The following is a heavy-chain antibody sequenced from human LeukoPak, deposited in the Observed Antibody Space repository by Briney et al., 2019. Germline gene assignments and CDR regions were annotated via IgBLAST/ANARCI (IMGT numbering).Heavy chain of an antibody. D-gene: IGHD3-22*01. V-gene: IGHV1-69*02. CDR1: GGTFSSYT. CDR3: ARAPDSSGAFDI. CDR2: IIPILGIA. Sequence: WASVKVSCKASGGTFSSYTISWVRQAPGQGLEWMGRIIPILGIANYAQKFQGRVTITADKSTSTAHMELSSLRSEDTAVYYCARAPDSSGAFDIWGQGTMVTVSS. J-gene: IGHJ3*02.